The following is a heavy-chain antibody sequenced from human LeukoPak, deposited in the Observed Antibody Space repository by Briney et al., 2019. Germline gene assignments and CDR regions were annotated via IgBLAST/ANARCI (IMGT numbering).Heavy chain of an antibody. D-gene: IGHD5-18*01. J-gene: IGHJ5*02. Sequence: PSETLSLTCAVYGGSFSGYYWSWIRQPPGKGLEWIGEINHSGSTNYNPSLKSRVTISVDTSKNQFSLKLSSVTAADTAVYYCARQGMRGIQLWLRRWFDPWGQGTLVTVSS. V-gene: IGHV4-34*01. CDR3: ARQGMRGIQLWLRRWFDP. CDR2: INHSGST. CDR1: GGSFSGYY.